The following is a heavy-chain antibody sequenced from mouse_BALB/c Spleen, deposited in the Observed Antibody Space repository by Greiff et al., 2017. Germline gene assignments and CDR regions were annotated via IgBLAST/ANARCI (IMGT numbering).Heavy chain of an antibody. CDR2: ISNLAYSI. Sequence: EVKLVESGGGLVHPGGSRKLSCAASGFTFSDYGMAWVRQAPGKGPEWVAFISNLAYSIYYADTVTGRFTISRENAKNTLYLEMSSLRSEDTAMYYCARDPYYGSSYYAMDYWGQGTSVTVSS. V-gene: IGHV5-15*02. CDR1: GFTFSDYG. CDR3: ARDPYYGSSYYAMDY. D-gene: IGHD1-1*01. J-gene: IGHJ4*01.